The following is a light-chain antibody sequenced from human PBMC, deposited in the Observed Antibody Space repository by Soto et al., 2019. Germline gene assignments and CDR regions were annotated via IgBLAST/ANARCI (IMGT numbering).Light chain of an antibody. CDR1: SRDIGGYKY. J-gene: IGLJ1*01. CDR2: DVS. V-gene: IGLV2-14*01. Sequence: QSVLTQPASVSGSPGQSITISCTGTSRDIGGYKYVSWYQQHPGKAPKLVIYDVSNRPSWVSYRFSGSKSGNTATLTISGLQGEDEAEYYCSSYTGGSTYVFGTGTKVTVL. CDR3: SSYTGGSTYV.